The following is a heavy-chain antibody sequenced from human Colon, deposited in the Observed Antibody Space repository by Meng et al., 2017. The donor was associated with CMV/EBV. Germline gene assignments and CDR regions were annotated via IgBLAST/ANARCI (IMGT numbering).Heavy chain of an antibody. CDR1: GYTFTDHY. Sequence: ASVNVSCKASGYTFTDHYLQWVRQAPGQGLEWMGWFYPDTGHIFYSQTFRGRVTMTRDTSTSTAYMELSSLTIDDSAVYYCATPGYWGQGTLVTVSS. D-gene: IGHD2-15*01. J-gene: IGHJ4*02. CDR2: FYPDTGHI. CDR3: ATPGY. V-gene: IGHV1-2*02.